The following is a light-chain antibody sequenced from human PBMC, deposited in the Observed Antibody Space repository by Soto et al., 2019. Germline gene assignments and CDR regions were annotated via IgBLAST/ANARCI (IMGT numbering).Light chain of an antibody. CDR3: QQYNGWTWT. V-gene: IGKV3-15*01. J-gene: IGKJ1*01. CDR1: QTIGNK. Sequence: EIVLAQSPATLSVSPGERVTLSGRATQTIGNKLAWYLKRPGQDPRLLMYGASTRATDIPARFSGSGSGTEFNLTITGLQSEDFAVYECQQYNGWTWTFGLGTKVDIK. CDR2: GAS.